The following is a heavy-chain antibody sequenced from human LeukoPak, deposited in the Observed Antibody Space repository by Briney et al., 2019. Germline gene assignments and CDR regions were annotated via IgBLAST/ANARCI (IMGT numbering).Heavy chain of an antibody. V-gene: IGHV4-34*01. CDR3: ARVWGFWSGYHFDY. CDR2: INHSGST. D-gene: IGHD3-3*01. J-gene: IGHJ4*02. CDR1: GGSFSGYY. Sequence: SETLSLTCAVYGGSFSGYYWSWIRQPPGRGLEWIGEINHSGSTNYNPSLKSRVTISVDTSKNQFSLKLSSVTAADTAVYYCARVWGFWSGYHFDYWGQGTLVTVSS.